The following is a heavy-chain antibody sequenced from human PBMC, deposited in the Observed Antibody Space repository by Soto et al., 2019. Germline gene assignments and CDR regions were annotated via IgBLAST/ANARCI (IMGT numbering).Heavy chain of an antibody. CDR3: ARGPTDYSDNSGNYFLDY. J-gene: IGHJ4*02. CDR1: GYTFNTYG. Sequence: QVQLVQSGAEVKKPGASVKVSCKASGYTFNTYGMSWVRQAPGQGLDWMGWISTYNGNTKYAERLQGRVTMTTDTTTSTAYMEVTNLRSDDTAVYYCARGPTDYSDNSGNYFLDYWGQGTLVTVSS. V-gene: IGHV1-18*01. D-gene: IGHD3-22*01. CDR2: ISTYNGNT.